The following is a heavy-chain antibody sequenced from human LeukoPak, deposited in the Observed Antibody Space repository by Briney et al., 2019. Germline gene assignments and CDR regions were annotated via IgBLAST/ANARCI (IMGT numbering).Heavy chain of an antibody. Sequence: ASVRVSCKASGYTFTRYGISWVRQAPGQGLGGMGWISAYNGNTNYAQKLQGRVTMTTDTSTSTAYMELRSLRSDDTAVYYCATRRRYSGYDFDYWGQGTLVTVSS. CDR1: GYTFTRYG. J-gene: IGHJ4*02. V-gene: IGHV1-18*04. CDR3: ATRRRYSGYDFDY. CDR2: ISAYNGNT. D-gene: IGHD5-12*01.